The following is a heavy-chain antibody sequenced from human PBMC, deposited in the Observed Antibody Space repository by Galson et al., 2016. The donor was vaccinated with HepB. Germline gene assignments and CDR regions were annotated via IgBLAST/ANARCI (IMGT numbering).Heavy chain of an antibody. V-gene: IGHV4-39*01. CDR1: GGSVSTSNYC. D-gene: IGHD2-21*02. CDR2: ICHNGNT. CDR3: ARHVVPEDAFNI. J-gene: IGHJ3*02. Sequence: SETLSLTCTVSGGSVSTSNYCWDWVRQPPGQGLEWIGSICHNGNTYYNPSPKSRVAMSVDRSNNQVSLKPRSVTAADTAVYYCARHVVPEDAFNILGQGTSVIVSS.